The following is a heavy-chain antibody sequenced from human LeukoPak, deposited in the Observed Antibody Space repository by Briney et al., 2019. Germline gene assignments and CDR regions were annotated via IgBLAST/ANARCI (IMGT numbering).Heavy chain of an antibody. CDR2: IYTSGST. CDR3: ARVLRYFDWFQDRGDAFDI. Sequence: PSETLSLTCTVSGGSISSYYWSWIRQPAGKGLEWIGRIYTSGSTSYNPSLKSRVTMSVDTSKNQFSLKLSSVTAADTAVYYCARVLRYFDWFQDRGDAFDIWGQGTMVTVSS. V-gene: IGHV4-4*07. CDR1: GGSISSYY. D-gene: IGHD3-9*01. J-gene: IGHJ3*02.